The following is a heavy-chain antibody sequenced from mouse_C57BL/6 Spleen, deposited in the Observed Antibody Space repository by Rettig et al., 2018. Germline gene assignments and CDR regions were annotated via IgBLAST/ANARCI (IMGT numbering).Heavy chain of an antibody. J-gene: IGHJ1*03. D-gene: IGHD2-3*01. V-gene: IGHV1-84*01. CDR2: GSGNT. CDR3: VRWLLDWNFDV. Sequence: GSGNTKYNEKFKGKATLTEDAFSSTAYMQLSSLTSEDSAVYFCVRWLLDWNFDVWGTGTTVTVSS.